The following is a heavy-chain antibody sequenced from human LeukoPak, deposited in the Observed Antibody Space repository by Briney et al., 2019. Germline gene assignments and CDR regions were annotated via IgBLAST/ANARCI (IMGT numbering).Heavy chain of an antibody. J-gene: IGHJ4*02. CDR1: GFTFSSYW. CDR3: AKRKGAGRFDY. Sequence: PGGSLRLSCAASGFTFSSYWMHWVRQAPGKGLVWVSRINTDGSSTSYADSVKGRFTISRDNAKNTLYLQMNSLRAEDTAVYYCAKRKGAGRFDYWGQGTLVTVSS. CDR2: INTDGSST. V-gene: IGHV3-74*01. D-gene: IGHD1-26*01.